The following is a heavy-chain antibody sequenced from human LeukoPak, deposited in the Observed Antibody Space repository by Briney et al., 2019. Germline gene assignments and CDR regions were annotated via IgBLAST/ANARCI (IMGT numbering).Heavy chain of an antibody. Sequence: GGSLRLSCAASGFTFSSYGMHWVRQAPGKGLEWVAFIRYDGSNKYYADSVKGRFTISRDNSKNTLYLQMNSLRAEDTAVYYCAKVEYQLLYRGFDYYYYMDVWGKGTTVTVSS. D-gene: IGHD2-2*02. CDR1: GFTFSSYG. V-gene: IGHV3-30*02. J-gene: IGHJ6*03. CDR3: AKVEYQLLYRGFDYYYYMDV. CDR2: IRYDGSNK.